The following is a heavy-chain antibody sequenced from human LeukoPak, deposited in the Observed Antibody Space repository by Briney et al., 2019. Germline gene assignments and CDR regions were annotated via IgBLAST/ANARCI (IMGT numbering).Heavy chain of an antibody. D-gene: IGHD1-26*01. J-gene: IGHJ3*02. CDR2: INSDGSST. Sequence: PGRSLRLSCAASGFTFSSYAMHWVRQAPGKGLVRVSRINSDGSSTINADSVKGRFTISRDNAKNTLYLQMNSLRVEDTAVYFCARGGSPPEALGDAFDIWGQGTMVTVSS. CDR3: ARGGSPPEALGDAFDI. V-gene: IGHV3-74*01. CDR1: GFTFSSYA.